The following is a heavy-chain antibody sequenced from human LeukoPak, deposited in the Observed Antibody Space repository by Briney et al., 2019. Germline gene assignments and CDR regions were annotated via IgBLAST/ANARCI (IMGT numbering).Heavy chain of an antibody. Sequence: PGGSLRLSCAASGFTFDDYAMHWVRQAPGKGLEWVSGISWNSGSIGCADSVKGRFTISRDNAKNSLYLQMNSLRAEDTALYYCAKDTEGGFDYWGQGTLVTVSS. D-gene: IGHD1-26*01. J-gene: IGHJ4*02. CDR2: ISWNSGSI. CDR1: GFTFDDYA. V-gene: IGHV3-9*01. CDR3: AKDTEGGFDY.